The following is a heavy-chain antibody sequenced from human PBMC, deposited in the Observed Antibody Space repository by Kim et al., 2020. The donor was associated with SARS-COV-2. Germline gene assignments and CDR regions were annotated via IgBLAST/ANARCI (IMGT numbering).Heavy chain of an antibody. J-gene: IGHJ6*03. CDR2: INHSGST. Sequence: SETLSLTCAVYGGSFSGYYWSWIRQPPGKGLEWIGEINHSGSTNYNPSLKSRVTISVDTSKNPFSLKLSSVTAAVTAVYYCVRGTRQWLVRGPYSYYMDV. CDR1: GGSFSGYY. V-gene: IGHV4-34*01. CDR3: VRGTRQWLVRGPYSYYMDV. D-gene: IGHD6-19*01.